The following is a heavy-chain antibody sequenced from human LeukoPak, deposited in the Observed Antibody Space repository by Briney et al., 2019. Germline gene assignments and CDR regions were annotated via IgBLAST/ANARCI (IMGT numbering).Heavy chain of an antibody. Sequence: SETLSLTCTVSGGSISSYYWSWIRQPAGKGLEWIGRIYTSGSTNYNPSLKSRVTMSVDTSKNQFSLKLSSVTAADTAVYYCARDPVLRFLYYFDYWGQGTLVTVSS. V-gene: IGHV4-4*07. D-gene: IGHD3-3*01. J-gene: IGHJ4*02. CDR1: GGSISSYY. CDR2: IYTSGST. CDR3: ARDPVLRFLYYFDY.